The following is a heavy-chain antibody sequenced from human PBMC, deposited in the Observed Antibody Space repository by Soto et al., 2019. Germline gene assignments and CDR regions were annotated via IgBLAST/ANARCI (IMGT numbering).Heavy chain of an antibody. J-gene: IGHJ3*02. CDR3: ARVGYDFWSGAFDI. D-gene: IGHD3-3*01. CDR2: IYHSGST. V-gene: IGHV4-30-2*01. CDR1: GGSISSGGYS. Sequence: SLTCAVSGGSISSGGYSWSWIRQPPGKGLEWIGYIYHSGSTYYNPSLKSRVTISVDRSKNQFSLKLSSVTAADTAVYYCARVGYDFWSGAFDIWGQGTMVTVSS.